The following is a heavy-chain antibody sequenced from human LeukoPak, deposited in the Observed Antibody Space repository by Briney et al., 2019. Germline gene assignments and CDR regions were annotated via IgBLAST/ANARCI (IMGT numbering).Heavy chain of an antibody. V-gene: IGHV4-39*01. D-gene: IGHD2-15*01. CDR2: IYYSGST. J-gene: IGHJ5*02. CDR1: GGSISSSSYY. Sequence: SETLSLTCTVSGGSISSSSYYWGWIRQPPGKGLEWIGNIYYSGSTYYNPSLKSRVTISVDTSKNQFSLKLSSVTAADTAVYYCARSAANAHVWFAPWGQGTLVTVSS. CDR3: ARSAANAHVWFAP.